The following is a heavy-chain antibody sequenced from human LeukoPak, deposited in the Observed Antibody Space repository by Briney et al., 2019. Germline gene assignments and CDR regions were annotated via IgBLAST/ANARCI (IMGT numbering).Heavy chain of an antibody. D-gene: IGHD4-11*01. CDR2: IRYDELQD. J-gene: IGHJ4*02. CDR3: VRDFSNYVAFFDS. CDR1: GFTFRNHG. Sequence: GGSLRLSCATSGFTFRNHGMHWVRQAPGKGLEWVAFIRYDELQDYYADSVRGRFTNSRDNSKSALYLQMGSLRPEDTAMYYCVRDFSNYVAFFDSWGQGVLVTVSS. V-gene: IGHV3-30*02.